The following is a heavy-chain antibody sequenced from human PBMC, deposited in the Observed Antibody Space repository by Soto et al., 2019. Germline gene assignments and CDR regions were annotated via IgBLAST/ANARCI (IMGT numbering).Heavy chain of an antibody. J-gene: IGHJ5*02. V-gene: IGHV1-3*04. CDR3: ARAISGYVT. Sequence: QVQLVQSGAEVKKPGASVKVSCKASGITYTTYAIHWVRQAPGQGLEWMGWINTGNGNTRYSQRFQGRVTLTTDTSANTAYMALSSLTSEDTAVYYCARAISGYVTWGQGTLITVSS. D-gene: IGHD5-12*01. CDR2: INTGNGNT. CDR1: GITYTTYA.